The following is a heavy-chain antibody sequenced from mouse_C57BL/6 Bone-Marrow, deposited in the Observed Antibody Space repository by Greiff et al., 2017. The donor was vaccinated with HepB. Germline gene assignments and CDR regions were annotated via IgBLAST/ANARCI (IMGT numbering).Heavy chain of an antibody. Sequence: QVQLQQSGAELVRPGTSVKVSCKASGYAFTNYLIEWVKQRPGQGLEWIGVINPGSGGTNYNEKFKGKATLTADKSSSTAYMQLSSLTSEDSAVYFCARSVYDYDAAWFAYWGQGTLVTVSA. D-gene: IGHD2-4*01. CDR2: INPGSGGT. CDR3: ARSVYDYDAAWFAY. V-gene: IGHV1-54*01. J-gene: IGHJ3*01. CDR1: GYAFTNYL.